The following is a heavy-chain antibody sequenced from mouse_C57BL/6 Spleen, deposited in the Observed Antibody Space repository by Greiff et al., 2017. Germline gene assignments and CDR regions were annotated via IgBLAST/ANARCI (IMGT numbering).Heavy chain of an antibody. CDR3: ARGGYGSSYWYFDV. Sequence: QVQLKESGAELARPGASVKLSCTASGYTFTSYGISWVKQRTGQGLEWIGEIYPRSGNTYYNEKFKGKATLTADKSSSTAYMELRSLTSEDSAVYYCARGGYGSSYWYFDVWGTGTTVTVSS. D-gene: IGHD1-1*01. CDR1: GYTFTSYG. CDR2: IYPRSGNT. V-gene: IGHV1-81*01. J-gene: IGHJ1*03.